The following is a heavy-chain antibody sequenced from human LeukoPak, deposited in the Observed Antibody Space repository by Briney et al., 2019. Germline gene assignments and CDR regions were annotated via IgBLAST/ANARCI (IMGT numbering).Heavy chain of an antibody. J-gene: IGHJ4*02. Sequence: GGSLRLSCAAFGFTFNSYWMSWVRQAPGKGLERVANIKQDGSERYYVDSVKGRFTISRDNSKNTLYLQMDSLRAEDTAFYYCATEDYNASFDYWGQGTLVTVSS. CDR3: ATEDYNASFDY. V-gene: IGHV3-7*01. CDR1: GFTFNSYW. D-gene: IGHD3-10*01. CDR2: IKQDGSER.